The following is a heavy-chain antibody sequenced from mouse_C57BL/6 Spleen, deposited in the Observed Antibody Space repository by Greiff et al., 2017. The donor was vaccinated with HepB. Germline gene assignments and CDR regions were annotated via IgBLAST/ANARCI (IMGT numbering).Heavy chain of an antibody. Sequence: QVQLKQPGAELVRPGSSVKLSCKASGYTFTSYWMHWVKQRPIQGLEWIGNIDPSDSETHYNQKFKDKATLTVDKSSSQAYMKLSSLTSEDSAVYYCARGDYYGSSAWFAYWGQGTLVTVSA. D-gene: IGHD1-1*01. V-gene: IGHV1-52*01. J-gene: IGHJ3*01. CDR3: ARGDYYGSSAWFAY. CDR2: IDPSDSET. CDR1: GYTFTSYW.